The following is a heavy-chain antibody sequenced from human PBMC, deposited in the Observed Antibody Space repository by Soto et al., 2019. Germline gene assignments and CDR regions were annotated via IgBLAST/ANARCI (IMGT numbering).Heavy chain of an antibody. CDR1: GFTFSRSD. CDR3: SRHEEGRRMVFYGMDV. J-gene: IGHJ6*02. V-gene: IGHV3-73*01. D-gene: IGHD2-8*01. CDR2: VRSKIHNYAT. Sequence: GGSLRLSCSASGFTFSRSDLHWVRQAPGKGLEWVGRVRSKIHNYATSFADSVRGRFTISRNDSDNTVSLEMNGLKSEDTALYYCSRHEEGRRMVFYGMDVWGQGTTVTVYS.